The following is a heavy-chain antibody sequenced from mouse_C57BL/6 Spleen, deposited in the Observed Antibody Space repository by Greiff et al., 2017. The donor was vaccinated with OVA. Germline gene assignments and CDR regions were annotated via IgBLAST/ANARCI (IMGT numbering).Heavy chain of an antibody. D-gene: IGHD1-1*01. CDR3: AREDYYGSSAWFAY. CDR2: IHPNSGST. V-gene: IGHV1-64*01. Sequence: QVQLKQPGAELEKPGASVKLSCKASGYTFTSYWMHWVKQRPGQGLEWIGMIHPNSGSTNYNEKFKSKATLTVDKSSSTAYMQLSSLTSEDSAVYYCAREDYYGSSAWFAYWGQGTLVTVSA. CDR1: GYTFTSYW. J-gene: IGHJ3*01.